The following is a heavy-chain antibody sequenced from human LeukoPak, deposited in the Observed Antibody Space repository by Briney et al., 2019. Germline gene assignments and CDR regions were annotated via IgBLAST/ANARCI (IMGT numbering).Heavy chain of an antibody. V-gene: IGHV1-8*01. J-gene: IGHJ4*02. Sequence: ASVKVSCKASGYTFTSYEINWVRQATGQGLEWMGWMNPNSGNTGYAQKFQGRVTMTRNTSRRTAYMELSSLRSEYTAVDNCARGDILTGHTFDYWGQGTLVTVSS. CDR2: MNPNSGNT. CDR1: GYTFTSYE. CDR3: ARGDILTGHTFDY. D-gene: IGHD3-9*01.